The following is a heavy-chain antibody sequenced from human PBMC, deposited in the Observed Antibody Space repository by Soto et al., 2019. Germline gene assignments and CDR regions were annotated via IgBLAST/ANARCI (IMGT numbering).Heavy chain of an antibody. CDR1: GGSFSGYY. J-gene: IGHJ6*02. Sequence: QVQLQQWGAGLLKPSETLSLTCAVYGGSFSGYYWSWIRQPPGKGLEWIGEINHSGSTNYNPSLKSRVTISVDTSKNQFSLKLSSVTAADTAVYYCARGTTGDYYGMDVWGQGTTVTVSS. CDR3: ARGTTGDYYGMDV. V-gene: IGHV4-34*01. CDR2: INHSGST. D-gene: IGHD4-17*01.